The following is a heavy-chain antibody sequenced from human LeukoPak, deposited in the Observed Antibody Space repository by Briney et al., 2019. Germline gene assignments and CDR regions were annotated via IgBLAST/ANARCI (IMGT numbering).Heavy chain of an antibody. CDR1: GFTFSSYS. V-gene: IGHV3-48*01. D-gene: IGHD3-3*01. J-gene: IGHJ4*02. CDR2: ISSSSSTI. Sequence: PGGSLRLSCAASGFTFSSYSMNWVRQAPGKGLEWVSYISSSSSTIYYADSVKGRFTISRDNAKNSLYLQMNSLRAEDTAVYYCARSYYDFWSGYYPYDYWGQGTLVTVSS. CDR3: ARSYYDFWSGYYPYDY.